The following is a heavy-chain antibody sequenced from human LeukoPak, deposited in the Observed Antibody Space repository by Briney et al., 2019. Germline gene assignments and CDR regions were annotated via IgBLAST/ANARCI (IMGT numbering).Heavy chain of an antibody. CDR3: ARRGYYGSGSYPDY. Sequence: GGSLRLSCAASGFTSSRYAMNWVRQAPEKGLEWVSYISSSSTYTNYADSVKGRFTISRDNAKNSLYLQMNSLRAEDTAVYYCARRGYYGSGSYPDYWGQGTLVTVSS. CDR2: ISSSSTYT. J-gene: IGHJ4*02. CDR1: GFTSSRYA. D-gene: IGHD3-10*01. V-gene: IGHV3-21*05.